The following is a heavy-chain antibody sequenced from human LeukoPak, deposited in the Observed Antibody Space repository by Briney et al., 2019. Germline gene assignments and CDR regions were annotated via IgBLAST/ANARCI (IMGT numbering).Heavy chain of an antibody. J-gene: IGHJ4*02. CDR2: IIPIFGTA. Sequence: SVKVSCKASGGTFSSYAIGWVRQAPGQGLEWMGGIIPIFGTANYAQKFQGRVTITADESTSTAYMELSSLRSEDTAVYYCAGGGYSGYEALPYYFDYWGQGTLVTVSS. CDR1: GGTFSSYA. CDR3: AGGGYSGYEALPYYFDY. D-gene: IGHD5-12*01. V-gene: IGHV1-69*01.